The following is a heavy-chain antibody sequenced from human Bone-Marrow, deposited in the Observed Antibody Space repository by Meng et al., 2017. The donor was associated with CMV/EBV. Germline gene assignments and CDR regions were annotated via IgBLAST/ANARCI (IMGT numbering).Heavy chain of an antibody. D-gene: IGHD3-10*01. J-gene: IGHJ4*01. CDR1: GCSIGSHNR. CDR3: ARERGAGTFQGFDY. V-gene: IGHV4-4*02. Sequence: SGCSIGSHNRWHWVRPPPGKGLEWIGEIYQSGSTNYNPSLKSRVIISVDKSKNDFSLRLTSVTAADTAVYYCARERGAGTFQGFDYWGHGTLVTVSS. CDR2: IYQSGST.